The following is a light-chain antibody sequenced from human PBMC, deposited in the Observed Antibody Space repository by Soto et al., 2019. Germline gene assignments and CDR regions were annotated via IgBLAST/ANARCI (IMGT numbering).Light chain of an antibody. Sequence: AIQMTQSPSSLSASVGDRVTITCRASQGTRNDLGWYQKKPGKAPKLLIYAASSLQSGVPSRFSGSGSGTDFTLTISSLQPEDFATYYCLQDYNYPLTFGGGTKVDIK. J-gene: IGKJ4*01. CDR2: AAS. CDR3: LQDYNYPLT. V-gene: IGKV1-6*01. CDR1: QGTRND.